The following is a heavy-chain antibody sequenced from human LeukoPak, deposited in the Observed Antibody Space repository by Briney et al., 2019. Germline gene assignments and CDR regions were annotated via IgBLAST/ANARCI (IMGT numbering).Heavy chain of an antibody. V-gene: IGHV3-48*04. CDR3: ARDLREKGSSWPFDY. Sequence: GGSLRLSCSASGFTFSSYSMNWVRQAPGKGLEWVSYISSSSSTIYYADSVKGRFTISRDNAKNSLYLQMNSLRAEDTAVYYCARDLREKGSSWPFDYWGQGTLVTVSS. CDR2: ISSSSSTI. D-gene: IGHD6-13*01. CDR1: GFTFSSYS. J-gene: IGHJ4*02.